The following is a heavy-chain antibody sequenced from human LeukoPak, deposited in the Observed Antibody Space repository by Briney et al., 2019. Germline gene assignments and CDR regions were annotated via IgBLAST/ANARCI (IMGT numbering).Heavy chain of an antibody. V-gene: IGHV5-51*01. CDR1: GYSFTGYW. Sequence: GESLQISCKRSGYSFTGYWIAWVRQMPGKGLEWMGIIYPDDSDTRYSPSFQGQVTISIDKSISTAYLQWSSLRASDTTIYYCASSVSGGNSEIYWGQGTLVTVSS. J-gene: IGHJ4*02. CDR3: ASSVSGGNSEIY. CDR2: IYPDDSDT. D-gene: IGHD4-23*01.